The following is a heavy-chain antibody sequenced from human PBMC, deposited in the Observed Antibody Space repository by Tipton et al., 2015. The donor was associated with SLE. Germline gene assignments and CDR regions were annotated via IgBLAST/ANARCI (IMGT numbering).Heavy chain of an antibody. D-gene: IGHD1-26*01. CDR1: GFTFSSYA. Sequence: LRLSCAASGFTFSSYAMHWVRQAPGKGLEWIGSIYYSGSTYYNPSLKSRVTISVDTSKNQFSLKLSSVTAADTAVYYCVLIVGATDYWGQGTLVTVSS. CDR3: VLIVGATDY. CDR2: IYYSGST. V-gene: IGHV4-39*07. J-gene: IGHJ4*02.